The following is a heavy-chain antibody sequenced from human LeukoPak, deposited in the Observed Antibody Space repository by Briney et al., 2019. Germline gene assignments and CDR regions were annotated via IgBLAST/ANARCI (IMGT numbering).Heavy chain of an antibody. CDR1: GCSISHYY. CDR2: VYSTGST. CDR3: ARAYSISWYYFDY. J-gene: IGHJ4*02. D-gene: IGHD6-13*01. Sequence: SETLSLTCTVSGCSISHYYWSWLRQPAGKGLEWLGHVYSTGSTNYNPALKSRFTISVDKSKNQFSLKLTSVTAADTAVYYCARAYSISWYYFDYWGQGTLVTVSS. V-gene: IGHV4-4*07.